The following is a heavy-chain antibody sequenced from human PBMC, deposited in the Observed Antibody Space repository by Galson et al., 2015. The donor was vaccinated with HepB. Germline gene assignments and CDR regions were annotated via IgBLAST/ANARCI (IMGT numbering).Heavy chain of an antibody. Sequence: SLRLSCAASGFSFSNYWMSWVRQAPGKGLEWVANIKQDGKEKYYVDSVKGRFTISRDNAKNSLSLQMNSLRPEDTAVYYCARRSGSFFDVILGRFDSWGQGTLVTVSS. CDR1: GFSFSNYW. V-gene: IGHV3-7*01. J-gene: IGHJ4*02. CDR2: IKQDGKEK. D-gene: IGHD1-26*01. CDR3: ARRSGSFFDVILGRFDS.